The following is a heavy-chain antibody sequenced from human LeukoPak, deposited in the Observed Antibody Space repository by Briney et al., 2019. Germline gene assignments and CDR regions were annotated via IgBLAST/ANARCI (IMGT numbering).Heavy chain of an antibody. CDR3: ARHLISAPYYYDSSGYPQPFFDY. V-gene: IGHV5-51*01. Sequence: GESLKISCKGSGYSFTTYWIGWVRQMPGKGLEWMGIIYPGDSDTRYSPSFRGQVTMSADKSISTAYLQWSSLKASDTAMYYCARHLISAPYYYDSSGYPQPFFDYWGQGTLVTVSS. J-gene: IGHJ4*02. D-gene: IGHD3-22*01. CDR2: IYPGDSDT. CDR1: GYSFTTYW.